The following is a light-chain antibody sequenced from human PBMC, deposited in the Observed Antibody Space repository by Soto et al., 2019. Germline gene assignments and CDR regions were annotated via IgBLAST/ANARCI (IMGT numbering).Light chain of an antibody. J-gene: IGKJ5*01. V-gene: IGKV3D-20*02. CDR1: QSVSSSY. CDR2: GAS. CDR3: QQRSNWPIT. Sequence: EIVLTQSPGTLSLSPGERATLSCMGSQSVSSSYLAWYQQKPGQAPRLLIYGASSRATGIPDRFSGSGSGTDFTLTISSLEPEDFAVYYCQQRSNWPITFGQGTRLEIK.